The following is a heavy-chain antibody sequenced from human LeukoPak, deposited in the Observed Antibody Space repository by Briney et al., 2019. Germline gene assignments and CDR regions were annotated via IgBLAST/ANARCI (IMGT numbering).Heavy chain of an antibody. Sequence: SQTLSLTCAISGDSVSSKSAAWNWIRQSPSRGLEWLGRTYYRSKWYNGYALSVKSRIIINPDTSNQFSLQLNSVTPDDTAVYYCARSWSGSLDYWGQGTLVTVSS. CDR3: ARSWSGSLDY. V-gene: IGHV6-1*01. J-gene: IGHJ4*02. CDR2: TYYRSKWYN. D-gene: IGHD1-26*01. CDR1: GDSVSSKSAA.